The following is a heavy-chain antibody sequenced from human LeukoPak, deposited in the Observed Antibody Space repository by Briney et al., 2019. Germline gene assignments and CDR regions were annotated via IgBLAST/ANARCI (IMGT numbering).Heavy chain of an antibody. CDR1: GGSFSGYY. CDR3: ARGRVTMVRGAHGTQGYYMDV. CDR2: INHGGST. Sequence: SETLSLTCAVYGGSFSGYYWSWIRQSPGKGLELIGEINHGGSTKYNPSLKSRVTISVDTSKNQFSLKLSSVTAADTAVYYCARGRVTMVRGAHGTQGYYMDVWGKGTTVTVSS. V-gene: IGHV4-34*01. D-gene: IGHD3-10*01. J-gene: IGHJ6*03.